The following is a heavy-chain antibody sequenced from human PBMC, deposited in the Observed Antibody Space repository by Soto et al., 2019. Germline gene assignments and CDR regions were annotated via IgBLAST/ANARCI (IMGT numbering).Heavy chain of an antibody. D-gene: IGHD7-27*01. Sequence: QVQLQESGPGLVKPSETLSLTCTVSGGSISRYYWTWIRQPPGKGLEWIGYIYYSGSTSYNPALKSRDTISLDTSKNQFYLKVNSVTAADTAVYYCARRGDWGSDEFDYWGQGTLVTVSS. J-gene: IGHJ4*02. CDR2: IYYSGST. CDR3: ARRGDWGSDEFDY. CDR1: GGSISRYY. V-gene: IGHV4-59*08.